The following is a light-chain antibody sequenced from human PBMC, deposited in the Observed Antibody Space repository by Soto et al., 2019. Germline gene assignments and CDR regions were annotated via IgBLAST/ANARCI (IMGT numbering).Light chain of an antibody. CDR1: QSVSSSY. CDR2: GAS. J-gene: IGKJ5*01. CDR3: QQYGSSPPIT. Sequence: EIVLTQSPGTLSLSPGERATLSCRASQSVSSSYLAWYQQKPGQAPRLLIYGASSRATGIPDRFSGSGSVTDFTHTISRLEPEDFAVYYCQQYGSSPPITFGQGTRLEIK. V-gene: IGKV3-20*01.